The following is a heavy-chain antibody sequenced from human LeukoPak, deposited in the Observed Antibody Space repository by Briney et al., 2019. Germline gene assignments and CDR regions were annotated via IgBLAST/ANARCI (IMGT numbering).Heavy chain of an antibody. V-gene: IGHV4-61*02. CDR1: GGSISSSSYY. D-gene: IGHD4-17*01. CDR2: IYTSGST. J-gene: IGHJ3*02. Sequence: PSETLSLTCTVSGGSISSSSYYWGWIRQPAGKGLEWIGRIYTSGSTNYNPSLKSRVTMSVDTSKNQFSLKLSSVTAADTAVYYCARCGSQDYGDYYAFDIWGQGTMVTVSS. CDR3: ARCGSQDYGDYYAFDI.